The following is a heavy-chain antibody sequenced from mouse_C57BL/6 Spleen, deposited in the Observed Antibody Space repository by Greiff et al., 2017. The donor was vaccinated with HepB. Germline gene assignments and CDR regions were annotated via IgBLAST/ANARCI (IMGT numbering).Heavy chain of an antibody. CDR2: INYDGSST. CDR1: GFTFSDYY. J-gene: IGHJ4*01. V-gene: IGHV5-16*01. Sequence: EVHLVESEGGLVQPGSSMKLSCTASGFTFSDYYMAWVRQVPEKGLEWVANINYDGSSTYYLDSLKSRFIISRDNAKNILYLQMSSLKSEDTATYYCARTEPYYAMDYWGQGTSVTVSS. CDR3: ARTEPYYAMDY.